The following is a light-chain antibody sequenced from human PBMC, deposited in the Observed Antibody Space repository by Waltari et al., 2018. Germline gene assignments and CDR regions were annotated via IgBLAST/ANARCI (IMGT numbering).Light chain of an antibody. J-gene: IGLJ1*01. CDR3: CSYAGSGIYV. V-gene: IGLV2-23*02. CDR2: EVN. CDR1: SSDVGSYNL. Sequence: QSALTQPASVSGSPGQSITVSCTGTSSDVGSYNLVSWFQQYPDKAPKLIIFEVNKRPSGVSKRFSGSKSGNTASRTSSGLQAGDEADYYCCSYAGSGIYVFGTGAKVTVL.